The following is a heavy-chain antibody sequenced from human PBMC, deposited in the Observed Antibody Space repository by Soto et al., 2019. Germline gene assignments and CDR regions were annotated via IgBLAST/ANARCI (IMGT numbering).Heavy chain of an antibody. Sequence: QVLLVQSGAEVKKPGSSVKVSCKASGGTFSSYTISWVRQAPGQGLEWMGRIIPILGIANYAQKFQGRVTITADKSTSTAYMELSSLRSEDTAVYYCARDARPNCSGGSCSRGNRTWGQGTLVTVSS. J-gene: IGHJ4*02. V-gene: IGHV1-69*08. D-gene: IGHD2-15*01. CDR3: ARDARPNCSGGSCSRGNRT. CDR1: GGTFSSYT. CDR2: IIPILGIA.